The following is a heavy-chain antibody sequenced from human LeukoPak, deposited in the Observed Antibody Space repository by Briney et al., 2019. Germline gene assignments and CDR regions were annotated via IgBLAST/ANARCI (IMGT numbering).Heavy chain of an antibody. CDR1: GFTFSSYA. CDR3: AKDVKSYYDSSGYYHFDY. CDR2: ISGSGGST. Sequence: GGSLRLSCAASGFTFSSYAMSWVRQAPGKGLGWVSAISGSGGSTYYADSVKGRFTISRDNSKNTLYLQMNSLRAEDTAVYYCAKDVKSYYDSSGYYHFDYWGQGTLVTVSS. J-gene: IGHJ4*02. D-gene: IGHD3-22*01. V-gene: IGHV3-23*01.